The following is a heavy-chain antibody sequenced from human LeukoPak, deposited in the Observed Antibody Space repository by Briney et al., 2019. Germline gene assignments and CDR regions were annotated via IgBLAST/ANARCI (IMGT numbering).Heavy chain of an antibody. J-gene: IGHJ5*02. D-gene: IGHD3-10*01. CDR1: GGSISSTSYF. V-gene: IGHV4-39*01. CDR3: ARRGPPRTLLRGVKSGWFDP. CDR2: IYYSGST. Sequence: PSETLSLTCTVSGGSISSTSYFWGWIRQPPGKGLEWIGSIYYSGSTYYNPSLKSRVTVDTSKNQFSLKLSSVTAADTAVYYCARRGPPRTLLRGVKSGWFDPWGQGTLVTVSS.